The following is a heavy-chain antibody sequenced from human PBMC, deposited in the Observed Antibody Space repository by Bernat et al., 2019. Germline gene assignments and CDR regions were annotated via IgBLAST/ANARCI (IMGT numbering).Heavy chain of an antibody. CDR3: ARDKLRGVTYYYYGMDV. CDR1: GFTFSSYA. Sequence: QVQLVESGGGVVQPGRSLRLSCAASGFTFSSYAMHWVRQAPGKGLEWVAVISYDGSNKYYADSVKGPFTISRDNSKNTLYLQMNSLRAEDTAVYYCARDKLRGVTYYYYGMDVWGQGTTVTVSS. V-gene: IGHV3-30-3*01. CDR2: ISYDGSNK. J-gene: IGHJ6*02. D-gene: IGHD3-3*01.